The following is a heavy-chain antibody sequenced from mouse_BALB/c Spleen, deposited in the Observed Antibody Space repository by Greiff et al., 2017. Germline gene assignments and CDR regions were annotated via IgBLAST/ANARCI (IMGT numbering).Heavy chain of an antibody. J-gene: IGHJ1*01. D-gene: IGHD4-1*01. CDR1: GFTFSSYA. CDR2: ISSGGSYT. Sequence: EVNLVESGGGLVKPGGSLKLSCAASGFTFSSYAMSWVRQSPEKRLEWVAEISSGGSYTYYPDTVTGRFTISRDNAKNTLYLEMSSLRSEDTAMYYCARDWDGYFDVWGAGTTVTVSS. V-gene: IGHV5-9-4*01. CDR3: ARDWDGYFDV.